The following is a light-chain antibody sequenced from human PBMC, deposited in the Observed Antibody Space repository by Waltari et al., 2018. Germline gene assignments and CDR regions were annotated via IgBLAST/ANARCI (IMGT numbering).Light chain of an antibody. Sequence: QSALTQTRSVSGSHGPSVTISCTGTSSDVCGYNYVYWFQQHPGKAPKLMIHDVSKRPSGVPVRFAVSMSGNTASLTISGLQADDETDYYCCSYAGMYTGVFGGGTKLTVL. V-gene: IGLV2-11*01. J-gene: IGLJ3*02. CDR3: CSYAGMYTGV. CDR2: DVS. CDR1: SSDVCGYNY.